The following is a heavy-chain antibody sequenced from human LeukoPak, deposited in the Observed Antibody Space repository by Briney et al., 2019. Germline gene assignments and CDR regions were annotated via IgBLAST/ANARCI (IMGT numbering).Heavy chain of an antibody. CDR1: GYTFTKSY. D-gene: IGHD3-9*01. Sequence: ASVKVSCKASGYTFTKSYIHWVRQAPGQRLEWMGLLNPGGDNTNYAQNFQGRVTMTSDTSARTAYMELRSLRSDDTAVYYCARDGDIWTGNAFDIWGQGTMVTVSS. CDR3: ARDGDIWTGNAFDI. V-gene: IGHV1-46*01. CDR2: LNPGGDNT. J-gene: IGHJ3*02.